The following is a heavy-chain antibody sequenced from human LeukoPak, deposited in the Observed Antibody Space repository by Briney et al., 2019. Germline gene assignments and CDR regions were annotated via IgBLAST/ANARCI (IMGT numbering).Heavy chain of an antibody. V-gene: IGHV4-59*01. Sequence: SETLALICTVSGGSISGYYWGWIRQPPGKRLEWIGYIYYSGSTNYHPSLKSRVTISVDTSKNQFSLKLSSVTAADTGFYYCVRVGTGTIDYWGQGTLVTVSS. CDR2: IYYSGST. CDR3: VRVGTGTIDY. CDR1: GGSISGYY. J-gene: IGHJ4*02. D-gene: IGHD1-1*01.